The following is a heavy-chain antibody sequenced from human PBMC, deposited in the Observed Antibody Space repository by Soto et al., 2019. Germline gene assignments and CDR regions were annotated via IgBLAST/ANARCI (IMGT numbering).Heavy chain of an antibody. J-gene: IGHJ4*01. CDR3: GRVPFYAPSGTYYIDY. V-gene: IGHV4-30-4*01. CDR1: RGSISSRDYD. CDR2: IYYSGST. D-gene: IGHD1-26*01. Sequence: SETLSLTCTVSRGSISSRDYDWSWIRQPPGKGLEWIGYIYYSGSTYYNPSLKSRINISIDTSIDQFSLNMNSVTAADTAVYYCGRVPFYAPSGTYYIDYWGHGTQVTVS.